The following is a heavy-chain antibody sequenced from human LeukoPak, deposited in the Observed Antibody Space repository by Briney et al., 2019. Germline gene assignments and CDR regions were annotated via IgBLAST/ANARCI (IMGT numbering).Heavy chain of an antibody. Sequence: GGSLRLSCAASGFTFSSYAMSWVRQAPGKGQEWVSAISGSGGSTYYADSVKGRFTISRDNSKNTLYLQMSSLRAEDTAVYYCAKDGGRVVTARNFDYWGQGTLVTVSS. D-gene: IGHD2-21*02. CDR2: ISGSGGST. CDR3: AKDGGRVVTARNFDY. CDR1: GFTFSSYA. V-gene: IGHV3-23*01. J-gene: IGHJ4*02.